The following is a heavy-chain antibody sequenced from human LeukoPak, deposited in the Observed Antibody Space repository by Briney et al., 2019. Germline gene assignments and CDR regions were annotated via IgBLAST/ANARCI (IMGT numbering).Heavy chain of an antibody. CDR3: ARVPKWELLDAFDI. V-gene: IGHV3-74*01. J-gene: IGHJ3*02. Sequence: GGSLRLSCAASGFTFSSYWMHWVRQAPGKGLVWVSRINSDGSGTSYADPVKGRFTVSRDNAKNTLYLQMNSLRAEDTAVYYCARVPKWELLDAFDIWGQGTMVTVSS. CDR2: INSDGSGT. D-gene: IGHD1-26*01. CDR1: GFTFSSYW.